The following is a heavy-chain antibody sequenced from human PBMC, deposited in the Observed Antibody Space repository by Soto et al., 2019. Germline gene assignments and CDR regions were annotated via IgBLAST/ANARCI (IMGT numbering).Heavy chain of an antibody. Sequence: SETLSLTCTVSGDSISSGNKYWSWLRQAPGKGREWIGYIFSSGTTYYNPALKSRLTMSLDTSQNQFSLRLASVTDADSAVYYCARVPSPFDYYYAMDVWGQGTT. V-gene: IGHV4-30-4*01. D-gene: IGHD3-16*01. CDR3: ARVPSPFDYYYAMDV. CDR2: IFSSGTT. CDR1: GDSISSGNKY. J-gene: IGHJ6*02.